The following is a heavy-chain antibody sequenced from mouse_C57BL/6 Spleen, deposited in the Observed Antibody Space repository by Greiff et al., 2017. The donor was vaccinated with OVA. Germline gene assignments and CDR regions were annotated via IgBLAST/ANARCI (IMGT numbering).Heavy chain of an antibody. D-gene: IGHD2-1*01. CDR2: IDPETGGT. CDR3: TSLLLSNFDY. Sequence: QVQLQQSGAELVRPGASVTLSCKASGYTFTDYEMHWVKQTPVHGLEWIGAIDPETGGTAYNQKFKGKAILTADKSSSTAYMELRSLTSEDSAVYYCTSLLLSNFDYWGQGTTLTVSS. CDR1: GYTFTDYE. J-gene: IGHJ2*01. V-gene: IGHV1-15*01.